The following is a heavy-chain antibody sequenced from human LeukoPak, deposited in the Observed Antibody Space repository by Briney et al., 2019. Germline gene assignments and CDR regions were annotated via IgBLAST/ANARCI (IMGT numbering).Heavy chain of an antibody. CDR3: AREVGDTALNYFGIDV. CDR1: GFTVSSNY. Sequence: GGSLRLSCAASGFTVSSNYMSWVRQAPGKGLEWVSVIYSGGSTYYADSVKGRFTISRENSKNTLYLQMTNLRVEDTAVYYCAREVGDTALNYFGIDVWGQGTTVIVS. D-gene: IGHD5-18*01. CDR2: IYSGGST. J-gene: IGHJ6*02. V-gene: IGHV3-53*01.